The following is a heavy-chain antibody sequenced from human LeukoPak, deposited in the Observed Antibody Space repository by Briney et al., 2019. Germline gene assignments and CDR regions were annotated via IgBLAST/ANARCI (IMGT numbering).Heavy chain of an antibody. J-gene: IGHJ4*02. CDR2: ISNSGSSI. V-gene: IGHV3-48*03. CDR3: AREPSSSSWSPFDY. Sequence: GGSLRLSCVASGFTFSSYEMNWVRQAPGKGLEWISYISNSGSSIYYADSVMGRFTISRDNAKNSLYLQMNSLRAEDTAVYYCAREPSSSSWSPFDYWGQGTLVTVSS. D-gene: IGHD6-13*01. CDR1: GFTFSSYE.